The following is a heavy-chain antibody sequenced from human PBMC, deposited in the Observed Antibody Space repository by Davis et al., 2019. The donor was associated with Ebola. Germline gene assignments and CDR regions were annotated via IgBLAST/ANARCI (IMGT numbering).Heavy chain of an antibody. CDR1: GYTFTSYY. J-gene: IGHJ6*02. V-gene: IGHV1-2*04. CDR2: INPNSGGT. CDR3: ARDRGYSYGFSMDV. D-gene: IGHD5-18*01. Sequence: AASVKVSCKASGYTFTSYYMHWVRQAPGQGLEWMGWINPNSGGTNYAQKFQGWVTMTRDTSISTAYMELSRLRSDDTAVYYCARDRGYSYGFSMDVWGQGTTVTVSS.